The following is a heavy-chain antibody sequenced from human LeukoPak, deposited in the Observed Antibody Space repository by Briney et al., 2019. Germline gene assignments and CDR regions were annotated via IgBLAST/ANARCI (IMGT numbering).Heavy chain of an antibody. CDR3: AKCGEIASFGYCSGGSCRNPRKNWFDP. D-gene: IGHD2-15*01. V-gene: IGHV4-34*01. CDR1: GGSFSGYF. Sequence: SETLSLTCAVYGGSFSGYFWSWIRQPPGKGLEWIGEINHSGSTNYNPSLKSRVTISVDTSKNQFSLKLSSVTAADTAVYYCAKCGEIASFGYCSGGSCRNPRKNWFDPWGQGTLVTVSS. J-gene: IGHJ5*02. CDR2: INHSGST.